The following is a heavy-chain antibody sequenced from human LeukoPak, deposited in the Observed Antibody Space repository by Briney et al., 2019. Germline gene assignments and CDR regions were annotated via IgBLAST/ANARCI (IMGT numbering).Heavy chain of an antibody. CDR1: RSSFSTYA. D-gene: IGHD6-19*01. J-gene: IGHJ4*02. CDR2: ISSSGDNT. Sequence: GGSLRLSCAASRSSFSTYAMNWVRQAPGRGLEWVSTISSSGDNTFHADSVRGRFTISRDNSKSTLYLQMNSLRAEDTAVYFCAKRGDHCSGGGCYLDYWGQGTLVTVSS. V-gene: IGHV3-23*01. CDR3: AKRGDHCSGGGCYLDY.